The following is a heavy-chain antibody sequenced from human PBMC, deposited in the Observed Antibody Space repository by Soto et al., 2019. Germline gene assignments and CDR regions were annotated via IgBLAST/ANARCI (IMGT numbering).Heavy chain of an antibody. V-gene: IGHV4-31*03. CDR2: IYYSGST. CDR3: ARVTTMIVAAKTEPPGAFDI. D-gene: IGHD3-22*01. Sequence: PSETLSLTCTVSGGSISSGGYYWSWIRQHPGKGLEWIGYIYYSGSTYYNPSLKSRVTISVDTSKNQFSLKLSSVTAADTAVYYCARVTTMIVAAKTEPPGAFDIWGQGTMVTVSS. CDR1: GGSISSGGYY. J-gene: IGHJ3*02.